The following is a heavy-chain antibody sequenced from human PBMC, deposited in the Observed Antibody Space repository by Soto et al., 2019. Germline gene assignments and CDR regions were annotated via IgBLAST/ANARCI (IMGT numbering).Heavy chain of an antibody. CDR3: ARRRYFDWLSGDYGMDV. CDR2: IIPIFGTA. D-gene: IGHD3-9*01. J-gene: IGHJ6*02. V-gene: IGHV1-69*06. Sequence: SVKVSCKASGGTFSSYAISWVRQAPGQGLEWMGGIIPIFGTANYAQKFQGRVTITADKSTSTAYMELSSLRSEDTAVYYCARRRYFDWLSGDYGMDVWGQGTTVTVSS. CDR1: GGTFSSYA.